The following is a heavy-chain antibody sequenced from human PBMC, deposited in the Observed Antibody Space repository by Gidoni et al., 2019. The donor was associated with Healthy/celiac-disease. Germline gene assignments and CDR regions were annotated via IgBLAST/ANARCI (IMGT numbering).Heavy chain of an antibody. D-gene: IGHD4-17*01. CDR1: GFTFSSYS. CDR2: ISSSSSYI. Sequence: EVQLVESGGGLVKPGGSLRLTGAASGFTFSSYSMNWVRQAPGKGLEWVSSISSSSSYIYYADSVKGRFTISRDNAKNSLYLQMNSLRAEDTAVYYCAREYYGIDAFDIWGQGTMVTVSS. J-gene: IGHJ3*02. CDR3: AREYYGIDAFDI. V-gene: IGHV3-21*01.